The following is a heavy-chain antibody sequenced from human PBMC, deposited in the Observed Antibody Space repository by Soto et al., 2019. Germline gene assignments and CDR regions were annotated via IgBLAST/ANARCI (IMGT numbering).Heavy chain of an antibody. CDR3: ARYPLSALQQPLRFDP. CDR2: IIPILGIA. CDR1: GGTFSSYT. D-gene: IGHD6-13*01. V-gene: IGHV1-69*02. Sequence: GASVKVSCKASGGTFSSYTISWVRQAPGQGLEWMGRIIPILGIANYAQKFQGRVTITADKSTSTAYMELSSLRSEDTAVYYCARYPLSALQQPLRFDPWGQGTLVTVSS. J-gene: IGHJ5*02.